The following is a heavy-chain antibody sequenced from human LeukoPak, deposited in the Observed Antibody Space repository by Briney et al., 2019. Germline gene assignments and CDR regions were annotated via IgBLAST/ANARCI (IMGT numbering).Heavy chain of an antibody. D-gene: IGHD6-19*01. Sequence: GGSLKLSCAASGLTFSGSAMHWVRQASGKGLEWVGRIRSKANSYATAYAASVKGSFTISRDDSKNTAYLQMSSLKTEDTAVYYCIRGQWLATPIDYWGQGTLVTVPS. CDR2: IRSKANSYAT. J-gene: IGHJ4*02. CDR1: GLTFSGSA. V-gene: IGHV3-73*01. CDR3: IRGQWLATPIDY.